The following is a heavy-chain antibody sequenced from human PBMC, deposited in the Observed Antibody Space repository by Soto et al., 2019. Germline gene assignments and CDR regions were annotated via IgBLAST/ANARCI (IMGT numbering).Heavy chain of an antibody. J-gene: IGHJ4*02. CDR3: EKDRYLDHDSRGYLFDN. Sequence: EVQLLESGGDLIQPGGSLRLSCAASGFTFNNYAMTWVRQAPGKGLEWVSAISRYGDFTYYADSVEGRFTISRDNSKNTQYLQMNSLRAEDTAVYDFEKDRYLDHDSRGYLFDNWGQGTLVTVSS. D-gene: IGHD3-22*01. CDR1: GFTFNNYA. CDR2: ISRYGDFT. V-gene: IGHV3-23*01.